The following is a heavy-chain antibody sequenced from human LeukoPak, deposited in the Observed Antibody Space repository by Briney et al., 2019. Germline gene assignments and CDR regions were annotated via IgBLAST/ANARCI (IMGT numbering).Heavy chain of an antibody. Sequence: PGGSLRLSCAASGFTVSSNYMSWVRQAPGKGLEWVSVIYSGGSTYYADSVKGRFTISRDNSKNTLYLQMNSLRAEDTAVYYCARDGPLRAFDIWGQGTMVTVSS. J-gene: IGHJ3*02. CDR3: ARDGPLRAFDI. CDR2: IYSGGST. CDR1: GFTVSSNY. V-gene: IGHV3-66*01.